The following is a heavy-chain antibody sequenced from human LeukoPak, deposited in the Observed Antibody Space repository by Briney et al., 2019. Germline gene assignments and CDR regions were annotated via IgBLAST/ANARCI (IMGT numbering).Heavy chain of an antibody. CDR1: GYSFSDYE. CDR2: IWSSGTVT. Sequence: GGSLRLSCAGSGYSFSDYEMNWVRQAPGRGLEWVAYIWSSGTVTHYADSVKDRFTISRDNGKDSLYLQMNSLRAEDTAVYYCATERPFCEGDCSDYWGQGTLVTVSS. V-gene: IGHV3-48*03. J-gene: IGHJ4*02. D-gene: IGHD2-21*01. CDR3: ATERPFCEGDCSDY.